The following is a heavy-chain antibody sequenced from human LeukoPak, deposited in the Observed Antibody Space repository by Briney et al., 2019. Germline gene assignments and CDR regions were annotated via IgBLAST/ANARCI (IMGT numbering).Heavy chain of an antibody. CDR3: ARVPQYCSSTSCYIFDY. CDR1: GYTFTSYG. J-gene: IGHJ4*02. Sequence: GASVKVSCKASGYTFTSYGISWVRQAPGQGLEWMGWISAYNGNTNYAQKLQGRVTMTTDTSTSTAYMELRSLRSDDTAVYYCARVPQYCSSTSCYIFDYWGQGTLVTVSS. V-gene: IGHV1-18*01. CDR2: ISAYNGNT. D-gene: IGHD2-2*02.